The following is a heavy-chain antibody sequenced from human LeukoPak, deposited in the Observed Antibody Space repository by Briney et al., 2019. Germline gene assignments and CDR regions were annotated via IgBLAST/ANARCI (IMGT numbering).Heavy chain of an antibody. CDR3: ARLLIYCSSTSCHFDY. D-gene: IGHD2-2*01. V-gene: IGHV4-39*01. CDR1: VGSISSSNYY. CDR2: IYYSGIT. J-gene: IGHJ4*02. Sequence: PSETLSLTCTVSVGSISSSNYYWGWIRQPPGKGLEWIGSIYYSGITYYNPSLKSRVTISVETSNNQFSLKLSSVTAADTAMYYCARLLIYCSSTSCHFDYWGQGTLVTVSS.